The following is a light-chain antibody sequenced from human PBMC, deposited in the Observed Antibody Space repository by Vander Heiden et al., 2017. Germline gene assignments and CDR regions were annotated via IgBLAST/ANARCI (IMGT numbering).Light chain of an antibody. CDR3: AAWDDSLSAHVV. CDR2: SNN. J-gene: IGLJ2*01. CDR1: SSNIGSNY. Sequence: QSVLTQPPSPSGTAAQRVTISCSGSSSNIGSNYVYWYQQLPGTAPKLLIYSNNQRPSGVPDRFSGSKSGTSASLAISGLRSEDEADYYCAAWDDSLSAHVVFGGGTKLTVL. V-gene: IGLV1-47*02.